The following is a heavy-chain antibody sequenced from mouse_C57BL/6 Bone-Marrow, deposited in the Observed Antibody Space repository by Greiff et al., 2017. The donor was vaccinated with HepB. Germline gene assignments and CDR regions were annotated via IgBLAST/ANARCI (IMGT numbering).Heavy chain of an antibody. Sequence: QVHVKQSGAELVKPGASVKMSCKASGYTFTSYWITWVKQRPGQGLEWIGDIYPGSGSTNYNEKFKSKATLTVDTSSSTAYMQLSSLTSEDSAVYYCAGGRGFAYWGQGTLVTVSA. CDR3: AGGRGFAY. CDR1: GYTFTSYW. J-gene: IGHJ3*01. CDR2: IYPGSGST. V-gene: IGHV1-55*01. D-gene: IGHD1-1*01.